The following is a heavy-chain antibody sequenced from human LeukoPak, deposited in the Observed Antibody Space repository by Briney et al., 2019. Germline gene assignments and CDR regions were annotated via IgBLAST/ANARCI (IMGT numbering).Heavy chain of an antibody. Sequence: RASVKVSCKASGGTFSSYAISWVRQAPGQGLEWMGGIIPIFGTANYAQKFQGRVTITADESTSTAYMELSSLRSEDTAVYYCARGLSWRGDYGDYWGQGTLVTVSS. J-gene: IGHJ4*02. CDR2: IIPIFGTA. CDR3: ARGLSWRGDYGDY. CDR1: GGTFSSYA. D-gene: IGHD4-17*01. V-gene: IGHV1-69*13.